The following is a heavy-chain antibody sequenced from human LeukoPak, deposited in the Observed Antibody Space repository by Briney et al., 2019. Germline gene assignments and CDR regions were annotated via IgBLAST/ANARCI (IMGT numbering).Heavy chain of an antibody. CDR3: ARNMYYYDSSGYGTFDY. V-gene: IGHV3-33*08. D-gene: IGHD3-22*01. CDR1: EFTFSSYG. CDR2: IWYDGSNK. J-gene: IGHJ4*02. Sequence: GGSLRLSCAASEFTFSSYGMHWVRQAPGKGLEWVAVIWYDGSNKYYADSVKGRFTISRDNSKNTLYLQMNSLRAEDTAVYYCARNMYYYDSSGYGTFDYWGQGTLVTVSS.